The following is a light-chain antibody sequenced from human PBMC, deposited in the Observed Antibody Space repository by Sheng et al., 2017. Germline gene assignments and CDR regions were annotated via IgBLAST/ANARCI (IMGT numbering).Light chain of an antibody. CDR2: GPS. V-gene: IGKV3-15*01. CDR3: QQYDKWPLT. CDR1: QSVSFN. Sequence: EIVMTQSPATLSVSPGERATLSCRASQSVSFNLAWYQQRPGQVPRLLIYGPSTRATGIPARFSGSGSGTEFTLTISSLQSEDFAVYYCQQYDKWPLTFGGGTKVEIK. J-gene: IGKJ4*01.